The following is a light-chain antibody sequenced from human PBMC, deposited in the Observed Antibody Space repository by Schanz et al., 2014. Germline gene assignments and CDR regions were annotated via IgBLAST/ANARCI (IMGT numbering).Light chain of an antibody. V-gene: IGKV1-33*01. CDR3: QQYYSFPPT. Sequence: DIQMTQSPSSLSASVGDRVTITCQASQDISNYLNWYQQKPGKAPKLLIYDASNLEVGVPSRFSGSGSGTDFTLTISCLQSEDFATYYCQQYYSFPPTFGQGTKVEIK. CDR2: DAS. CDR1: QDISNY. J-gene: IGKJ1*01.